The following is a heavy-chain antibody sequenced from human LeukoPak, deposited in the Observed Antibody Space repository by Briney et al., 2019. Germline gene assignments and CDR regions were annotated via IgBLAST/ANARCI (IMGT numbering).Heavy chain of an antibody. CDR2: IYYSGST. CDR1: GGSISSYY. CDR3: AATARTVYYYYYMDV. V-gene: IGHV4-59*01. D-gene: IGHD1-26*01. Sequence: SETLSLTCTVSGGSISSYYWSWIRQPPGKGLEWIGNIYYSGSTNYNPSLKSRVTISVDTSKNQFSLKLSSVTAADTAVYYCAATARTVYYYYYMDVWGKGTTVTISS. J-gene: IGHJ6*03.